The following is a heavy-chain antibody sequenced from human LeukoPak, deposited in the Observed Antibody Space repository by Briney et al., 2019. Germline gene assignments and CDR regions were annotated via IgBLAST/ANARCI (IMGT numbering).Heavy chain of an antibody. Sequence: GESLKISCKGSGYSFTSYWIGWVRQMPGEGLEWMGIIYPGDSDTRYSPSFQGQVTISADKSISTAYLQWSSLKASDTAMYYCARVHYYETSDWGNYFDYWGQGTLVTVSS. J-gene: IGHJ4*02. CDR1: GYSFTSYW. D-gene: IGHD3-22*01. V-gene: IGHV5-51*01. CDR2: IYPGDSDT. CDR3: ARVHYYETSDWGNYFDY.